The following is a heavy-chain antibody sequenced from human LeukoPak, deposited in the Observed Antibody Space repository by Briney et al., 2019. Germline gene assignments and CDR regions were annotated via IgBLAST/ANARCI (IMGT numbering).Heavy chain of an antibody. Sequence: GSSLRLSCAASGFTFSNAWMIWVRQAPGKGLEWVGRIKSRTNGGTTDYAAPVKGRFTISRDDSKNTLYLQMNSLKTEDTAVYYCTTDLIFGVVLIDSWGQGTLVTVSS. CDR1: GFTFSNAW. CDR2: IKSRTNGGTT. D-gene: IGHD3-3*01. CDR3: TTDLIFGVVLIDS. J-gene: IGHJ4*02. V-gene: IGHV3-15*07.